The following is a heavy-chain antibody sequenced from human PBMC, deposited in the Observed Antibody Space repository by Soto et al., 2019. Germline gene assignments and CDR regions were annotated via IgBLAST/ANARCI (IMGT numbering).Heavy chain of an antibody. D-gene: IGHD2-2*01. Sequence: ASVKVSCKASGYTFTIYDINWVRQATGQGLEWMGWMNPNSGNTGYAQKFQGRVTMTRNTSISTAYMELSSLRSEDTAVYYCARGVDIVLVPAATYYYYGMDVWGQGTTVTVSS. V-gene: IGHV1-8*01. CDR2: MNPNSGNT. CDR3: ARGVDIVLVPAATYYYYGMDV. J-gene: IGHJ6*02. CDR1: GYTFTIYD.